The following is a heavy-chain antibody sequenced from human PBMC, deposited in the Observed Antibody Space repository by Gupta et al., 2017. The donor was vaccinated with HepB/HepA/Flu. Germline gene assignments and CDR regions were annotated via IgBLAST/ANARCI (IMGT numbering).Heavy chain of an antibody. CDR3: ARSGYDDSRGYCDY. CDR2: IGINDNTI. Sequence: EVQLVESGGGLVQPGGSLILSCVASGFTFSSYEMNWVRQAPGKGLEWISYIGINDNTIYYADSVKGRFTISRDNAKNSLYLQMYSLRAEDTAVYYCARSGYDDSRGYCDYWGQGTLVTVSS. CDR1: GFTFSSYE. J-gene: IGHJ4*02. D-gene: IGHD3-22*01. V-gene: IGHV3-48*03.